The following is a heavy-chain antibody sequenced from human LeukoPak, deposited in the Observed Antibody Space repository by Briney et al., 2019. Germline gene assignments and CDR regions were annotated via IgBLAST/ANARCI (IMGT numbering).Heavy chain of an antibody. CDR3: ARAHFWDYYYGMDV. V-gene: IGHV3-11*01. D-gene: IGHD3-16*01. J-gene: IGHJ6*02. CDR2: ISSSGSTI. Sequence: GGSLRLSCAASGFTFSDYSMSWIRKALGKGLEWVSYISSSGSTIYYADSVKGRFTISRDNAKNSLYLQMNSLRAEDTAVYYCARAHFWDYYYGMDVWGQGTTVTVSS. CDR1: GFTFSDYS.